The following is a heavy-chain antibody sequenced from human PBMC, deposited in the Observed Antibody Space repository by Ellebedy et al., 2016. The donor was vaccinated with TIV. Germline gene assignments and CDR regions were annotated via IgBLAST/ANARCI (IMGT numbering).Heavy chain of an antibody. CDR3: AHVGGGSGMSFGP. Sequence: GGSLRLXCAASGFTFSDYWMSWVRQAPGKGLEWVANIKQDANENFYVESVRGRFTISRDNAKNTLDLQMNSLRAEDTAVYYCAHVGGGSGMSFGPWGQGALVTVSS. V-gene: IGHV3-7*01. CDR2: IKQDANEN. J-gene: IGHJ5*02. D-gene: IGHD3-10*01. CDR1: GFTFSDYW.